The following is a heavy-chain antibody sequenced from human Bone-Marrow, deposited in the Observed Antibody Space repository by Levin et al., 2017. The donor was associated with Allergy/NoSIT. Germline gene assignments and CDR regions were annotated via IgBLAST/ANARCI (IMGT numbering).Heavy chain of an antibody. CDR2: FYYRGST. D-gene: IGHD3-10*01. V-gene: IGHV4-31*03. Sequence: SETLSLTCTVSGASITSGGYYWIWIRQHPGTGLEWLGYFYYRGSTYYNPSLKGRVDIAVDTSKNQLSLKLTSVTAADTAVYYCARGDFNAGSIGYWGQGTLVTVSS. CDR1: GASITSGGYY. J-gene: IGHJ4*02. CDR3: ARGDFNAGSIGY.